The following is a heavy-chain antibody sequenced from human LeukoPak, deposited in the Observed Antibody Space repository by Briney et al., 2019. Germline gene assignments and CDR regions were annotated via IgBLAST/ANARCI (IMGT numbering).Heavy chain of an antibody. Sequence: PGRSLRLSCAASGFTFSSYGMHWVRQAPGKGLEWVSSISSSSSYIYYADSVKGRFTISRDNAKNSLYLQMNSLRAEDTAVYYCASWDGGGSRGGMDVWGQGTTVTVSS. V-gene: IGHV3-21*01. CDR1: GFTFSSYG. CDR3: ASWDGGGSRGGMDV. D-gene: IGHD2-15*01. J-gene: IGHJ6*02. CDR2: ISSSSSYI.